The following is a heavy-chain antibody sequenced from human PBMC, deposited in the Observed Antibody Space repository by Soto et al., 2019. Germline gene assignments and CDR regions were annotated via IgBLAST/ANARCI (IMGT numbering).Heavy chain of an antibody. CDR3: ARHSTSAHKDY. CDR2: IYPGDSDT. J-gene: IGHJ4*01. Sequence: GESLKISCKSSGYSFTTYWIAWVRQMPGKGLEWVGIIYPGDSDTRYGPSFEGHVTISVDKSISTAFLQWNSLKASDNAIYYCARHSTSAHKDYWGQGTRVTVSS. D-gene: IGHD3-10*01. V-gene: IGHV5-51*01. CDR1: GYSFTTYW.